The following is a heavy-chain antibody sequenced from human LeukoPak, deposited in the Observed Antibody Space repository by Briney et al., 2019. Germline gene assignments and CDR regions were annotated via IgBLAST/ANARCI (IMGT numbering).Heavy chain of an antibody. Sequence: GESLTLSCALSGLTFDDYAVQWVRHATEKGLEWVSFISRGGGSTYYAESVKGRFAISRDNSKHSLYLQMNSLRTADTALYYCAKDHGHKTGISGPYYYSYGMDVWGQGTTVTVSS. CDR1: GLTFDDYA. D-gene: IGHD5-24*01. CDR3: AKDHGHKTGISGPYYYSYGMDV. V-gene: IGHV3-43*02. CDR2: ISRGGGST. J-gene: IGHJ6*02.